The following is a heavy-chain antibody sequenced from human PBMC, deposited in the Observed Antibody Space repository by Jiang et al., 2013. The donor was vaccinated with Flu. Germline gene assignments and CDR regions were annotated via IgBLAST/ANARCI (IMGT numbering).Heavy chain of an antibody. CDR1: GFTFSSYA. CDR2: ISGSGGST. J-gene: IGHJ6*02. D-gene: IGHD3-22*01. V-gene: IGHV3-23*01. CDR3: AKDSMYYDSSGSPYYYYGMDV. Sequence: QLLESGGGLVQPGGSLRLSCAASGFTFSSYAMSWVRQAPGKGLEWVSAISGSGGSTYYADSVKGRFTISRDNSKNTLYLQMSSLRAEDTAVYYCAKDSMYYDSSGSPYYYYGMDVWGQGTTVTVSS.